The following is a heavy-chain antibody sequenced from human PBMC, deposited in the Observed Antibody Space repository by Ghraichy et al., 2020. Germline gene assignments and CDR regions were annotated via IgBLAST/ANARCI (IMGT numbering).Heavy chain of an antibody. CDR1: GFTFSSYS. D-gene: IGHD3-22*01. J-gene: IGHJ5*02. CDR3: ARSLTYYYDSSGGQEDWFDP. V-gene: IGHV3-48*02. Sequence: GGSLRLSCAASGFTFSSYSMNWVRQAPGKGLEWVSYISSSSSTIYYADSVKGRFTISRDNAKNSLYLQMNSLRDEDTAVYYCARSLTYYYDSSGGQEDWFDPWGQGTLVTVSS. CDR2: ISSSSSTI.